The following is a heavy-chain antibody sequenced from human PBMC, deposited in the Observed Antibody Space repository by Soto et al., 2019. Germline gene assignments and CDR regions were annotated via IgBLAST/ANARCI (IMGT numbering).Heavy chain of an antibody. CDR2: IHYTGSA. Sequence: SETLSLTCTVSAGPISGSYWGWIRQSPGRELELVAYIHYTGSASYNPSLKSRVTMSIDTSKKQFSLKVNSVNTADTAVYYCVKVGRIAAPGNWLDPWGQGILVTVSS. D-gene: IGHD6-13*01. CDR1: AGPISGSY. CDR3: VKVGRIAAPGNWLDP. J-gene: IGHJ5*01. V-gene: IGHV4-59*12.